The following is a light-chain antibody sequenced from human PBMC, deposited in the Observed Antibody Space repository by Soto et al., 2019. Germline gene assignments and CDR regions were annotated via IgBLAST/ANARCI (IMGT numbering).Light chain of an antibody. J-gene: IGKJ1*01. V-gene: IGKV3D-15*01. CDR1: QSVSSH. Sequence: IVMTQSPATLSVSPGERAILSCRASQSVSSHLVFYQQKPGQAPRLLVYGASTRATSIAARFSGSGSGTEFTLTINSLQPDDFATYYCKQYSVYWTFGQGTKVDIK. CDR2: GAS. CDR3: KQYSVYWT.